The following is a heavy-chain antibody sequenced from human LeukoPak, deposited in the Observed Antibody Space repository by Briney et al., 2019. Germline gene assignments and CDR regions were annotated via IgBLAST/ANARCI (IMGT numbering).Heavy chain of an antibody. V-gene: IGHV3-30-3*01. J-gene: IGHJ5*02. CDR1: GFTFSSYA. CDR2: ISYDGSNK. D-gene: IGHD3-22*01. CDR3: ARDFYYDSSGYPKNWFDP. Sequence: GRSLRLPCAASGFTFSSYAMHWVRQAPGKGLEWVAVISYDGSNKYYADSVKGRFTISRDNSKNTLYLQMTSLRAEDTAVYYCARDFYYDSSGYPKNWFDPWGQGTLVTVSS.